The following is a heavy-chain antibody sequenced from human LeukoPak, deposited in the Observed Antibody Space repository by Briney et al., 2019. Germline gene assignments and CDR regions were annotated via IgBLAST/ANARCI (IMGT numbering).Heavy chain of an antibody. CDR2: ISGSGGST. J-gene: IGHJ4*02. V-gene: IGHV3-23*01. CDR1: GFTFSSYA. D-gene: IGHD2-8*01. CDR3: VKVNLCIATCADG. Sequence: GSLRLSCAASGFTFSSYAMSWVRQAPGKGLEWVSAISGSGGSTYYADSVKGRFTISRDNSRDTLSLQMNSLRVEDTGVYYCVKVNLCIATCADGWGQGTLVTVSS.